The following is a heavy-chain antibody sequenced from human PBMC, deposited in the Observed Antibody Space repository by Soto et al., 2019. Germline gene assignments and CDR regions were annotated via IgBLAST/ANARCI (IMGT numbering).Heavy chain of an antibody. V-gene: IGHV3-23*01. J-gene: IGHJ4*02. CDR1: GFTFICYA. CDR2: VNVDDST. CDR3: AKNYYLDN. Sequence: WGSLILSCSASGFTFICYAMSWVRQAPGKGLEWVSSVNVDDSTYYANSVKGRFTISRDNSKNTVNLQMNSLRAEDTAVYYCAKNYYLDNWAQGNLVTVSS.